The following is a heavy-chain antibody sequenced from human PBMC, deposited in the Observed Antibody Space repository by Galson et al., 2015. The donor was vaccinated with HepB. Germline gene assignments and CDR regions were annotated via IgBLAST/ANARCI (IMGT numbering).Heavy chain of an antibody. D-gene: IGHD3-22*01. J-gene: IGHJ3*02. Sequence: SVKVSCKASGYTFTDYYMHWVRQAPEQGLEWMGWFNPNSGGTNYAQKFQDRVIMTRDTSSSTAYMELSSLSSDDTAVYYCARGSADGSYYYDSTEEADGFDIWGQGTRVTVSS. CDR2: FNPNSGGT. CDR3: ARGSADGSYYYDSTEEADGFDI. CDR1: GYTFTDYY. V-gene: IGHV1-2*02.